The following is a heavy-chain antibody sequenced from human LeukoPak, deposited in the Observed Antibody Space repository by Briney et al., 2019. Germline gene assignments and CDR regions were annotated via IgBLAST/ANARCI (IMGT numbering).Heavy chain of an antibody. D-gene: IGHD3-9*01. CDR1: GSTFSSYA. V-gene: IGHV3-23*01. CDR2: ISGSGGST. CDR3: EAYYDILTGYYQTNWFDP. Sequence: GGSLRLSCAASGSTFSSYAMSWVRQAPGKGLEWVSAISGSGGSTYYADSVKGRFTISRDNSKNTLYFQMNSLRAEDTAVYYCEAYYDILTGYYQTNWFDPWGQGTLVTVSS. J-gene: IGHJ5*02.